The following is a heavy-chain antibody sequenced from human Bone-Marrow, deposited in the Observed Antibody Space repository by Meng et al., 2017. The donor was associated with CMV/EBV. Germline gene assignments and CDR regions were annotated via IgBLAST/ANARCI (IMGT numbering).Heavy chain of an antibody. Sequence: SETLSLTCIVSGVSISGNNYYWAWIRQPPGKGLEWIGSVYHIGHPYYHPSFKSRVTISANTSKNKFFLKVSSVTAADTAIYYCARATGSFGDYAYWGQGILVTVSS. CDR1: GVSISGNNYY. CDR3: ARATGSFGDYAY. J-gene: IGHJ4*02. V-gene: IGHV4-39*07. D-gene: IGHD4-17*01. CDR2: VYHIGHP.